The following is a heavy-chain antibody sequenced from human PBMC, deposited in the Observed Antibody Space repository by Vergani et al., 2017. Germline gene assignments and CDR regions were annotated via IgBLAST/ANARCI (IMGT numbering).Heavy chain of an antibody. D-gene: IGHD3-3*01. CDR1: GYSFTSYW. J-gene: IGHJ5*02. CDR2: IYLGDSDT. CDR3: AGQGEIFGVVTTDYNWFDP. V-gene: IGHV5-51*01. Sequence: EVQLVQSGAEVKKPGESLKISCTGSGYSFTSYWIGWVRQMPGKGLEWMGIIYLGDSDTRYSPSFQGSVTISADKSISPAYLPWSSLKASDTAMYYCAGQGEIFGVVTTDYNWFDPWGQGTLVTVSS.